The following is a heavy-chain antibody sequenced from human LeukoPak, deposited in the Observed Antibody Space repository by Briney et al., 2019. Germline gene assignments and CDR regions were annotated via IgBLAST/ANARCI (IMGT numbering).Heavy chain of an antibody. CDR1: GFTFSTYW. CDR3: ARVYTGNRWHFDY. J-gene: IGHJ4*02. Sequence: GGSLRLSCAASGFTFSTYWMSWVLQAPGKGLECVANIKRDGSEKYYVDSVKGRFTIFRDDAKSSLYLQMNSLRAEDTAVYFCARVYTGNRWHFDYWGQGTLVTVSS. V-gene: IGHV3-7*03. D-gene: IGHD2-2*02. CDR2: IKRDGSEK.